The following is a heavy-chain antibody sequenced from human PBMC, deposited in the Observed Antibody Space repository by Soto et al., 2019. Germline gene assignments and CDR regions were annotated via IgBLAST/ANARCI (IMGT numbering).Heavy chain of an antibody. CDR1: GVTFSSYA. D-gene: IGHD1-26*01. CDR3: ARGPVGNGMDV. Sequence: ASVKVSCKASGVTFSSYAISWVRQAPGQGLEWMGGIIPIFGTANYAQKFQGRVTITADKSTSTAYMELSSLRSEDTAVYYCARGPVGNGMDVWGQGTTVTVSS. V-gene: IGHV1-69*06. CDR2: IIPIFGTA. J-gene: IGHJ6*02.